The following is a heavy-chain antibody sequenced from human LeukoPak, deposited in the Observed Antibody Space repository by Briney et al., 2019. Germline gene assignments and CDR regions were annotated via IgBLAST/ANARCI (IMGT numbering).Heavy chain of an antibody. CDR3: AKTPQIASSWEYYFDY. CDR1: GFTFSSYA. CDR2: ISGSGGST. D-gene: IGHD6-13*01. V-gene: IGHV3-23*01. J-gene: IGHJ4*02. Sequence: PGVSLRLSCAASGFTFSSYAMSWVRQAPGKGLEWVSAISGSGGSTYYADSVKGRFTISRDNSKNTLYLQMNSLRAEDTAVYYCAKTPQIASSWEYYFDYWGQGTLVTVSS.